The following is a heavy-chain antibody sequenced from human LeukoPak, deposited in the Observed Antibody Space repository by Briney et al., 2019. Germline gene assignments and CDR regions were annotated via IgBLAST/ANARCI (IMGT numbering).Heavy chain of an antibody. CDR2: IKQDGSEK. CDR1: GFTFSSYW. Sequence: GGSLRLSCAASGFTFSSYWMSWVRQAPGKGLEWVANIKQDGSEKYYEDSVKGRFAISRDNAKNSLYLQMNSLRAEDTAVYYCASILYGGNIFDYWGQGTLVTVSS. CDR3: ASILYGGNIFDY. J-gene: IGHJ4*02. D-gene: IGHD4-23*01. V-gene: IGHV3-7*01.